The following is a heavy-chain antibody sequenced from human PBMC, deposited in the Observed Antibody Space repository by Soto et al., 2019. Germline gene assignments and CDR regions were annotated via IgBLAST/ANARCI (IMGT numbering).Heavy chain of an antibody. Sequence: QVLLLQSGAEVKKPGASVKVSCKVSGHTLSELSMHWLRQVPGKGLEWMGGFDPEDGETFYSQAFQGRVAMTEDPSTDTGYMELSSLRSEDTAGYFCVTEGPSTSLNSGFEPWGQGTMVTVSS. CDR3: VTEGPSTSLNSGFEP. V-gene: IGHV1-24*01. CDR1: GHTLSELS. J-gene: IGHJ5*02. CDR2: FDPEDGET. D-gene: IGHD1-7*01.